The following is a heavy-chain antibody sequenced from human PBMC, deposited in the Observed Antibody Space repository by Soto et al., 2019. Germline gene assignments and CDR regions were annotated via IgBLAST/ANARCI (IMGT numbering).Heavy chain of an antibody. CDR1: GGSVSSNSAG. V-gene: IGHV6-1*01. CDR3: ARGEQYSGRIFDY. J-gene: IGHJ4*01. CDR2: TYYRSKWYY. Sequence: SETVSLTCAIPGGSVSSNSAGWSWVRQSPSRGLEWLGRTYYRSKWYYEYAVSVRGRITINPDTSKNQYSLQLNSVTPEDTAVYFCARGEQYSGRIFDYWGQGTLVTVSS. D-gene: IGHD1-26*01.